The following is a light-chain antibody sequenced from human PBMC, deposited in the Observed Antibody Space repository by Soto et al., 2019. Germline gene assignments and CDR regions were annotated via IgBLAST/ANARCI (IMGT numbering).Light chain of an antibody. J-gene: IGKJ1*01. CDR3: QQYNVYSWT. V-gene: IGKV1-5*03. Sequence: PSRLSSSVGDRVTITCRASQNINSWLAWYQQKPGKDPKLLIYEASSLEKGVPARFGGSGSGTEVTLTISSLQTDEVATYYCQQYNVYSWTFGQGTK. CDR2: EAS. CDR1: QNINSW.